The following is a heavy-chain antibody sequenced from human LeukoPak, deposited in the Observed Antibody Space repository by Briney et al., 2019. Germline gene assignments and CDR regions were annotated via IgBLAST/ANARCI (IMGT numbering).Heavy chain of an antibody. CDR3: ASLRGGGYYIYYYYGMDV. Sequence: HAGGSLRLSCAASGFTFSSYAMSWVRQAPGKGLEWVSAISGSGGSTYYADSVKGRFTISRDNPKNTLYLQMNSLRAEDTAVYYCASLRGGGYYIYYYYGMDVWGQGTTVTVSS. D-gene: IGHD3-3*01. V-gene: IGHV3-23*01. J-gene: IGHJ6*02. CDR1: GFTFSSYA. CDR2: ISGSGGST.